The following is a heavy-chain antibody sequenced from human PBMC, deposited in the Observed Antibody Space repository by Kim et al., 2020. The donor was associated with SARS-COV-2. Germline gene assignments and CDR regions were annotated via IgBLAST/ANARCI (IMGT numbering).Heavy chain of an antibody. CDR2: ISGSGGNP. Sequence: GGSLRLSCAASGFTFSSYAVNWVRQAPGKGLEWVSVISGSGGNPYYADSVKGRFTISRDNSKNTVFLQMNSLGAEDTAVYYCAKSGYSSSWYLYCFDYWGQRTLVTVSS. J-gene: IGHJ4*02. D-gene: IGHD6-13*01. CDR1: GFTFSSYA. CDR3: AKSGYSSSWYLYCFDY. V-gene: IGHV3-23*01.